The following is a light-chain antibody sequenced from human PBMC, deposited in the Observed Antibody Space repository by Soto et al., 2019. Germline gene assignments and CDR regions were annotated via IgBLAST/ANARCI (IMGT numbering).Light chain of an antibody. CDR3: MQALQTPWT. Sequence: DIVMTQSPLSLPVTPGEPASISCRSSQSLLHSNGYNYLDWYLQKPGQSPQLLIYLTANRGSGLPDRFSGSGSGTDCTLKSSRVEAEDVGVYYCMQALQTPWTFGQGTKVEIK. V-gene: IGKV2-28*01. J-gene: IGKJ1*01. CDR2: LTA. CDR1: QSLLHSNGYNY.